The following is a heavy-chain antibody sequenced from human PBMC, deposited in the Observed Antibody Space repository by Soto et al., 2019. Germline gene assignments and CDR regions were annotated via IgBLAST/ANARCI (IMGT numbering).Heavy chain of an antibody. CDR2: INAGNGNT. J-gene: IGHJ6*02. D-gene: IGHD1-26*01. V-gene: IGHV1-3*05. Sequence: QVRLVQSGAEEKKPGASVKVSCKASGYTFTSYAMHWVRQAPGQRLEWMGWINAGNGNTKYSQKFQGRVTITRDTSASTAYMEMSSMRSEATAVYYCARDPSSYGMDVWGQGTPVTVSS. CDR3: ARDPSSYGMDV. CDR1: GYTFTSYA.